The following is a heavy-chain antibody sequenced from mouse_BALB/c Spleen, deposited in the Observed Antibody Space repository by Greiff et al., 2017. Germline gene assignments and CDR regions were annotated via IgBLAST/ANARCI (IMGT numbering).Heavy chain of an antibody. V-gene: IGHV5-17*02. CDR2: ISSGSSTI. Sequence: EVQLVESGGGLVQPGGSRKLSCAASGFTFSSFGMHWVRQAPEKGLEWVAYISSGSSTIYYADTVKGRFTISRDNPKNTLFLQMTSLRSEDTAMYYCARGEVRYYDAMDYWGQGTSVTVSS. D-gene: IGHD2-12*01. J-gene: IGHJ4*01. CDR3: ARGEVRYYDAMDY. CDR1: GFTFSSFG.